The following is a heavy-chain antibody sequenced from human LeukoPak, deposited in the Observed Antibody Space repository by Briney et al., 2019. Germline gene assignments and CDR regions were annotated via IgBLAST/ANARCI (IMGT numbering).Heavy chain of an antibody. CDR2: IYYSGST. Sequence: SETLSLTCTVSGGSISSYQWSWIRQPPGKGLEWIGYIYYSGSTDYNPSLKSRVTITLDTSKNHLSLKLSSVTAADTAVYYCARHGRYSYGYLVYGYWGQGTLVTVSS. CDR1: GGSISSYQ. D-gene: IGHD5-18*01. CDR3: ARHGRYSYGYLVYGY. J-gene: IGHJ4*02. V-gene: IGHV4-59*01.